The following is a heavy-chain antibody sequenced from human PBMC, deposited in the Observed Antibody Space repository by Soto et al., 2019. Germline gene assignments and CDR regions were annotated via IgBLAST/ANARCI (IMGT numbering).Heavy chain of an antibody. CDR2: INAGSGNT. Sequence: QAQLVQSGAEMKKPGASVKVSCKAPGYTFSAYTMTWVRQAPGQSLEWMGWINAGSGNTKYSQNFQGRVSITRDTSASTVYMELTGLTSEDTAVYYCARDTETLGPRANDALDIWGKGTMVTVSS. V-gene: IGHV1-3*01. J-gene: IGHJ3*02. CDR1: GYTFSAYT. CDR3: ARDTETLGPRANDALDI. D-gene: IGHD3-3*02.